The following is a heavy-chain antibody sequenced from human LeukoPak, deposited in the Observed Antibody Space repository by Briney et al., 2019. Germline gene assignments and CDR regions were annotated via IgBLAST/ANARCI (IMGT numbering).Heavy chain of an antibody. CDR1: GFTFSTYS. D-gene: IGHD4-17*01. J-gene: IGHJ3*02. V-gene: IGHV3-21*01. Sequence: GGSLRLSCAASGFTFSTYSMNWVRQAPGKGLEWVSSISSSSSYIYYADSVKGRFTISRDYAKNSLYLQMNSLRAEDTAVYYCARPMTTVTTGDAFDIWGQGTMVTVSS. CDR2: ISSSSSYI. CDR3: ARPMTTVTTGDAFDI.